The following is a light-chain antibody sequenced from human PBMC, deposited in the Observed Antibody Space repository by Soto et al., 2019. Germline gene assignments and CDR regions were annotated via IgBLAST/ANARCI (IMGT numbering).Light chain of an antibody. CDR3: QQYSSYSNT. CDR1: QSSSSW. CDR2: RAS. J-gene: IGKJ1*01. V-gene: IGKV1-5*03. Sequence: DIQMTQSPSTLSASVGDRVTITCRASQSSSSWLAWYQQKPGRAPKLLIQRASSLESGVPSRFSGSESGTEFPLTISSLQPDDSASYYCQQYSSYSNTFGQGTKV.